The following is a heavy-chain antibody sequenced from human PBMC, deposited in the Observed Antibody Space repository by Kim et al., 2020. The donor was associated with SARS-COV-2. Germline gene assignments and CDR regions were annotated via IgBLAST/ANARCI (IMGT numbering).Heavy chain of an antibody. V-gene: IGHV3-23*01. CDR3: AKDWISYYYYGMDV. J-gene: IGHJ6*02. CDR1: GFTFSSYA. CDR2: ISGSGGST. Sequence: GGSLRLSCAASGFTFSSYAMSWVRQAPGKGLEWVSAISGSGGSTYYADSVKGRFTISRDNSKNTLYLQMNSLRAEDTAVYYCAKDWISYYYYGMDVWGQGTTVTVSS. D-gene: IGHD2-2*03.